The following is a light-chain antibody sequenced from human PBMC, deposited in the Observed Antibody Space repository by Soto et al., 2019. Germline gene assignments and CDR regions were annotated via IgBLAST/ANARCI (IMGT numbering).Light chain of an antibody. J-gene: IGLJ1*01. CDR1: SSDVGGYNY. CDR3: CSYTTSSTYV. V-gene: IGLV2-14*03. Sequence: QSVLTQPASVSGSPGQSIAISCTGTSSDVGGYNYVSWYQQHPGKAPKLMIYDVSNRLSGISTRFSGSKSGNTASLTISGLQAEDEADYYCCSYTTSSTYVFGTGTKLTVL. CDR2: DVS.